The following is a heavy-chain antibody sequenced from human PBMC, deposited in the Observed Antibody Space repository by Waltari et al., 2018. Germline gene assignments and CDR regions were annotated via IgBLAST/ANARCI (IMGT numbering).Heavy chain of an antibody. CDR1: GFTFSSYW. CDR2: VNQDGSEK. V-gene: IGHV3-7*01. CDR3: VRGTSTPGIDY. D-gene: IGHD1-7*01. J-gene: IGHJ4*02. Sequence: EVQMVESGGGFVLPGGSMGLSCAVFGFTFSSYWMNWVRQIPGKGLEWVANVNQDGSEKYYVDSVKGRFTISRDDAKNSLYLQMNSLRADDTAIYYCVRGTSTPGIDYWGQGTLVTVSS.